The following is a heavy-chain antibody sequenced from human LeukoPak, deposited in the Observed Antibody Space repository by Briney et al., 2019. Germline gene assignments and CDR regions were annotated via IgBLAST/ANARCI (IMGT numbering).Heavy chain of an antibody. D-gene: IGHD3-10*01. CDR3: TRGGSGSYYNTYYNGLDV. CDR1: GFTFGTYW. V-gene: IGHV3-7*01. Sequence: GGSLRLSCAASGFTFGTYWMHWVRQAPGKGLEWVANIKQDGSEEYYVDSVKGRFSISRDNTKNSLYLQMDSLRAEDTAVYFCTRGGSGSYYNTYYNGLDVWGQGTKVTVSS. J-gene: IGHJ6*02. CDR2: IKQDGSEE.